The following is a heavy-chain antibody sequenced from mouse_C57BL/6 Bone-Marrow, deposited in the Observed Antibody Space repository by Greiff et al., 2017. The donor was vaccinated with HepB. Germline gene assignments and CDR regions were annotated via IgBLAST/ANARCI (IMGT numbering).Heavy chain of an antibody. J-gene: IGHJ2*01. CDR3: VQFITTVVAHFDY. V-gene: IGHV14-2*01. Sequence: EVKLMESGAELVKPGASVKLSCTASGFNIKDYYMHWVKQRTEQGLEWIGRIDPEDGETKYAPKFQGKATITADTSSNTAYLQLSSLTSEDTAVYYCVQFITTVVAHFDYWGQGTTLTVSS. CDR1: GFNIKDYY. CDR2: IDPEDGET. D-gene: IGHD1-1*01.